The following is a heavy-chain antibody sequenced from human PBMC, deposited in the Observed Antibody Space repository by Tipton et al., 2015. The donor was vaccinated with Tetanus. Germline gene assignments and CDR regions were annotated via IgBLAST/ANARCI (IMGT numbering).Heavy chain of an antibody. Sequence: TLSLTCTVSGGSISTTSDYWGWIRQPPGKGLGWIGSLYYSGTTYYNPSLKSRVTISVDTSKNPFSLRLGSVTAADTAVYYCARHSLKLGMWAFDIWGRGTLVTVSS. CDR2: LYYSGTT. CDR1: GGSISTTSDY. CDR3: ARHSLKLGMWAFDI. J-gene: IGHJ3*02. D-gene: IGHD7-27*01. V-gene: IGHV4-39*01.